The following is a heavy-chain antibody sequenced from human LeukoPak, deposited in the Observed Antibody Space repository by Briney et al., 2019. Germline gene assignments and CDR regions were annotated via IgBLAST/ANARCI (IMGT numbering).Heavy chain of an antibody. CDR3: GRSAYGDYEGIYYFDY. V-gene: IGHV3-53*04. D-gene: IGHD4-17*01. Sequence: GGSLRLSCAASGFTVSSNYMSWVRQAPGKGLEWVSVIYSGGSTYYADSVKGRFTISRHNSKNTLYLQMNSLRAEDTAVYYCGRSAYGDYEGIYYFDYWGQGTLVTVSS. CDR1: GFTVSSNY. CDR2: IYSGGST. J-gene: IGHJ4*02.